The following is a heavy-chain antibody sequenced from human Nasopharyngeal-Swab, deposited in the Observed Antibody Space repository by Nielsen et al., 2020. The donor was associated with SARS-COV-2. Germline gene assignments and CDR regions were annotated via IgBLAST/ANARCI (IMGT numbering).Heavy chain of an antibody. CDR1: GFTFSNAW. D-gene: IGHD3-22*01. CDR2: IKSKTDGGTT. Sequence: GGSLRLSCAASGFTFSNAWMSWVRQAPGKGLEWVGRIKSKTDGGTTDYAAPGKGRFTISRDDSKNTLYLQMNSLKTEDTAVYYCTTEIVVVAANAFDIWGQGTMVTVSS. V-gene: IGHV3-15*01. CDR3: TTEIVVVAANAFDI. J-gene: IGHJ3*02.